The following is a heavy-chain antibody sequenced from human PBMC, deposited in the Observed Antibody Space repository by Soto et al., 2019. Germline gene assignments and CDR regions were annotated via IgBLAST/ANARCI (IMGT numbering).Heavy chain of an antibody. D-gene: IGHD3-10*01. V-gene: IGHV4-39*01. CDR3: AGGRGDYYYGMDV. CDR1: GGSISGRSYC. Sequence: SETGSRTCTGSGGSISGRSYCWGWIRQPPGKGLEWIGSIYYSGSTYYNPSLKSRVTISVDTSKNQFSLRLSSVTAADTAVYYCAGGRGDYYYGMDVWGQGTTVT. CDR2: IYYSGST. J-gene: IGHJ6*02.